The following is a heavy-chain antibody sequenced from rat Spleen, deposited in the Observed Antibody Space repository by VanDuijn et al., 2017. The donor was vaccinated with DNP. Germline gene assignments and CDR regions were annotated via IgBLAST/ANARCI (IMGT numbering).Heavy chain of an antibody. V-gene: IGHV3-1*01. CDR3: VRGHPPRGFDY. D-gene: IGHD3-8*01. J-gene: IGHJ2*01. CDR2: ISYSGRT. CDR1: GYSITNNY. Sequence: EVQLQESGSGLVKPSQSLSLTCSVTGYSITNNYWGWIRQFPGNKVEYIGHISYSGRTNYNPSLTGRISITRDTSKNQFFLQLNSVTTEDTATYYSVRGHPPRGFDYWGQGVMVTVSS.